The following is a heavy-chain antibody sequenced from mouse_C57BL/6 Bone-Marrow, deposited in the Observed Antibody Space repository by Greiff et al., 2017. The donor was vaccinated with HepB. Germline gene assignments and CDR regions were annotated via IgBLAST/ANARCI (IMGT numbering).Heavy chain of an antibody. CDR2: ISSGGSYT. V-gene: IGHV5-6*01. J-gene: IGHJ1*03. CDR1: GFTFSSYG. CDR3: ARRGYGSSHWYFDV. D-gene: IGHD1-1*01. Sequence: EVQLVESGGDLVKPGGSLKLSCAASGFTFSSYGMSWVRQTPDKRLEWVATISSGGSYTYYPDSVKGRFTISRDNAKNTRYLQMSSLKSEDTAMYYCARRGYGSSHWYFDVWGTGTTVTVSS.